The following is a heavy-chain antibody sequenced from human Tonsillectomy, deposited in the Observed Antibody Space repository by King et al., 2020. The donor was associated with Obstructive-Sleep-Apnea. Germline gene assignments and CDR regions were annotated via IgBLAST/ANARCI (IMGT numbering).Heavy chain of an antibody. V-gene: IGHV3-9*01. Sequence: QLVQSGGGLVQPGRSLRLSCAASGFTFDDYAMHWVRQAPGKGLGWVSSISWNSGSIGYADSVKGRFTISRDNAKNSLYLQMNSLRAEDTALYYCAKDRYCSGGSCYPTGGFDYWGQGTLVTVSS. CDR1: GFTFDDYA. D-gene: IGHD2-15*01. CDR3: AKDRYCSGGSCYPTGGFDY. J-gene: IGHJ4*02. CDR2: ISWNSGSI.